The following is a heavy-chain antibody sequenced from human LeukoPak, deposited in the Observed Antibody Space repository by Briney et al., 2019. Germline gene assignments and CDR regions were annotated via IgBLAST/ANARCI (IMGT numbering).Heavy chain of an antibody. CDR1: GSSFTSYW. J-gene: IGHJ4*02. CDR3: ARLSGWYGGNYFDY. D-gene: IGHD6-13*01. CDR2: IYPGDSDT. V-gene: IGHV5-51*01. Sequence: GESLQISCKASGSSFTSYWIGWVRQMPGKGLEWMGIIYPGDSDTRYSPSFQGQVTISADKSISTAYLQRSSLKASDTAMYYCARLSGWYGGNYFDYWGQGALVTVSS.